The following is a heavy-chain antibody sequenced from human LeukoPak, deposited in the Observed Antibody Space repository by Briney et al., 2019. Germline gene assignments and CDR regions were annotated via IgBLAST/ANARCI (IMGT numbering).Heavy chain of an antibody. CDR1: DFTVISNY. V-gene: IGHV3-53*01. Sequence: GGSLRLSCAASDFTVISNYMTWVRQAPGKGLECISVIHSNDDTYYAASVKGRFTISRDTSNRMLYLQMNSLRAEDTAVYFCTRGHAAMGDYWGQGTLVTVSS. CDR3: TRGHAAMGDY. CDR2: IHSNDDT. J-gene: IGHJ4*02. D-gene: IGHD5-18*01.